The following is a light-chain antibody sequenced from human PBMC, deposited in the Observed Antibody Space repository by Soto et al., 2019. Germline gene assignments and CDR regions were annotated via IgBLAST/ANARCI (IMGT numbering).Light chain of an antibody. CDR3: ISYTDRQSYL. J-gene: IGLJ1*01. V-gene: IGLV2-14*03. CDR1: SSDIGSYDH. CDR2: AVS. Sequence: QSVLTQRASVSGSPGQSITISCRGTSSDIGSYDHVAWYQQFPGKSPKLIIYAVSDRPSGVSDRFSGSKSGISASLTISGLQTEDEADYYCISYTDRQSYLFGTGTKVTVL.